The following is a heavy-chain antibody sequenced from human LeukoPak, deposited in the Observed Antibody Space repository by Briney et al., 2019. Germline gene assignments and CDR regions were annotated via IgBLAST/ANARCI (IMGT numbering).Heavy chain of an antibody. Sequence: GGSLRLSCAASGFTFSSYWMSWVRQAPGKGLEWVANIKQDGSEKYYVDSVKGRFTISRDNAKNSLYLQRNSLRAEDTAVYYCARDTVVVVAATGACDIWGQGTMVTVSS. J-gene: IGHJ3*02. V-gene: IGHV3-7*01. CDR1: GFTFSSYW. CDR2: IKQDGSEK. CDR3: ARDTVVVVAATGACDI. D-gene: IGHD2-15*01.